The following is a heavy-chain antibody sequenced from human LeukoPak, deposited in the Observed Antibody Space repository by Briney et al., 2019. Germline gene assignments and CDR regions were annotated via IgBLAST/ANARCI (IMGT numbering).Heavy chain of an antibody. CDR2: INHSGST. V-gene: IGHV4-34*01. J-gene: IGHJ5*02. CDR3: ALKGFSGSYLLRSNWFDP. D-gene: IGHD3-10*01. Sequence: SETLSLTCAVYGGSFSGYYWSWIRQPPGKGLEWIGEINHSGSTNYNPSLKSRVTISVDTSKNQFSLKLSSVTAADTAVYYCALKGFSGSYLLRSNWFDPWGQGTLVTVSS. CDR1: GGSFSGYY.